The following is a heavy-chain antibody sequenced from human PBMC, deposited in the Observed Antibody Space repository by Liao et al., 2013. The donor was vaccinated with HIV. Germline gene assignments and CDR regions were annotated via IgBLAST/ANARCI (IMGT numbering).Heavy chain of an antibody. CDR3: ARGGCGGGFCYGPIPDYFDY. CDR1: GGSISSYY. J-gene: IGHJ4*02. V-gene: IGHV4-4*07. Sequence: QLQLQESGPGLVKPSETLSLTCTVSGGSISSYYWSWIRQPAGKGLEWIGRIYTSGSTNYNPSLKSRVTMSVDTSNNQFSLKLNSVTAADTAVYYCARGGCGGGFCYGPIPDYFDYWGQGTLVTVSS. CDR2: IYTSGST. D-gene: IGHD2-15*01.